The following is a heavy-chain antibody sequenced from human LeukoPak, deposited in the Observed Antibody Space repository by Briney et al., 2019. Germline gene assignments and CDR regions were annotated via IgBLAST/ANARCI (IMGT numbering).Heavy chain of an antibody. Sequence: PGGSLRLSCAASGFTFSNAWMSWGRQAPGGGLEWVGRIKSKSDGGTTDYAAPVKGRFTISRDDSKNTLYLQMNSLKTEDTAVYYCTTEGDGYNYFDYWGQGTLVTVSS. V-gene: IGHV3-15*01. J-gene: IGHJ4*02. CDR1: GFTFSNAW. CDR3: TTEGDGYNYFDY. D-gene: IGHD5-24*01. CDR2: IKSKSDGGTT.